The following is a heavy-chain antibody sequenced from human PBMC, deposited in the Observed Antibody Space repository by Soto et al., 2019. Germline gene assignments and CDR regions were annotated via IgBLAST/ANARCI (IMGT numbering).Heavy chain of an antibody. CDR3: ARVLYCSSTSCFAAFDP. J-gene: IGHJ5*02. Sequence: ASVKVSCKASGGTFSSYTISWVRQAPGQGLEWMGRIIPILGITNYAQKSQGRVTITADKSTSTAYKELSSLGSEDTAVYYCARVLYCSSTSCFAAFDPWGQGTLVTVS. V-gene: IGHV1-69*02. CDR2: IIPILGIT. D-gene: IGHD2-2*01. CDR1: GGTFSSYT.